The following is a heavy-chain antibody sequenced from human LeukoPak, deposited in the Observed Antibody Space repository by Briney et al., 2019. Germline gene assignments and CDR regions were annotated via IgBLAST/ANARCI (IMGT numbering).Heavy chain of an antibody. J-gene: IGHJ4*02. D-gene: IGHD3-16*01. CDR1: GFTFSSHW. Sequence: GGSLRLSCAGSGFTFSSHWMGWVRQTPGKGLEWVANIKQDGSETSYVDSVKGRFTISRDNTRNSLSLQMGSLRVDDTALYYCARSPRRGEFDSWGQGTLVTVSS. CDR2: IKQDGSET. CDR3: ARSPRRGEFDS. V-gene: IGHV3-7*01.